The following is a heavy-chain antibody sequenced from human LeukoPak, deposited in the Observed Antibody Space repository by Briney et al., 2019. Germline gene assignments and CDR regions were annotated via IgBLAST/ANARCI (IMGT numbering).Heavy chain of an antibody. CDR2: INSDGSST. CDR1: EFAFSNYW. CDR3: ARAGSTWLAFDV. Sequence: GGSLRLSCAASEFAFSNYWMHWVRQAPGKGLVWVSRINSDGSSTRYADFVKGRFTFSRDNAENTLHLQLNSLRAEDTAVYYCARAGSTWLAFDVWGQGTMVTVSP. D-gene: IGHD5-18*01. J-gene: IGHJ3*01. V-gene: IGHV3-74*01.